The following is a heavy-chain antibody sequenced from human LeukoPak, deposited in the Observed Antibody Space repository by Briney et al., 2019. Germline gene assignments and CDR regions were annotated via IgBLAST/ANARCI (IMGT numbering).Heavy chain of an antibody. D-gene: IGHD6-19*01. Sequence: PSETLSLTCTVSGVSISSGDYYWSWIRQPPGKGLEWIGYISYGGATNYNPSLKSRLTILVDTSKNQFSLKLSSVTAADTAVYYCARFGSGWHYFDYWGQGTLVTVSS. V-gene: IGHV4-61*08. CDR2: ISYGGAT. J-gene: IGHJ4*02. CDR1: GVSISSGDYY. CDR3: ARFGSGWHYFDY.